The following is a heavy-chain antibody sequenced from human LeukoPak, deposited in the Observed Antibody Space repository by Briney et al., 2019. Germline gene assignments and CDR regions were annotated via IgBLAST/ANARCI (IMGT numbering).Heavy chain of an antibody. CDR3: ARDRRDTAMNYYYYYGMDV. D-gene: IGHD5-18*01. J-gene: IGHJ6*02. CDR2: IYYSGST. CDR1: GGSFSSGSYY. Sequence: SETLSLTCTVSGGSFSSGSYYWSWIRQPPGKGLEWIGYIYYSGSTNYNPSLKSRVTISVDTSKNQFSLKLSSVTAADTAVYYCARDRRDTAMNYYYYYGMDVWGQGTMVTVSS. V-gene: IGHV4-61*01.